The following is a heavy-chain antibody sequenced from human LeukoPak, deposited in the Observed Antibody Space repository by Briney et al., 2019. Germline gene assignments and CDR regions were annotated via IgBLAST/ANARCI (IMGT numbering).Heavy chain of an antibody. CDR3: ARDSGSYSFLPDY. D-gene: IGHD3-10*01. CDR1: GYTFTGYY. Sequence: ASVKVSCKASGYTFTGYYMHWVRQAPGQGLEWMGWINPNSGGTNYAQKFQGRVTMTRDTSISTAHMELSRLRSDDTAVYYCARDSGSYSFLPDYWGQGTLVTVSS. V-gene: IGHV1-2*02. J-gene: IGHJ4*02. CDR2: INPNSGGT.